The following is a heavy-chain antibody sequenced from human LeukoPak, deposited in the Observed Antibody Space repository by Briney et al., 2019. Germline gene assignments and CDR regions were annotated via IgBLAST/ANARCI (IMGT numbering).Heavy chain of an antibody. CDR2: ISGSGGST. Sequence: GGSLRLSCAASGFTFSSYAMRWVRQAPGKGLEWVSAISGSGGSTYYADSVKGRFTISRDNSKNTLYLQMNSLRAEDTAVYYCAKASSGWYYFDYWGQGTLVTVSS. V-gene: IGHV3-23*01. D-gene: IGHD6-19*01. CDR3: AKASSGWYYFDY. CDR1: GFTFSSYA. J-gene: IGHJ4*02.